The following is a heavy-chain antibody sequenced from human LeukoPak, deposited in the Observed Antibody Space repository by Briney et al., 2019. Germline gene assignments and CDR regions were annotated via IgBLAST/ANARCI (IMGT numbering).Heavy chain of an antibody. Sequence: GGSLRLSCAASGFTFSSYAMSWVRQAPGKGLEWVSAISGSGGSTYYADSVKGRFTISRDNSKNTLYLQMNSLRAEDTAVYYYAKDNLWFGHFDYWGQGTLVTVSS. V-gene: IGHV3-23*01. CDR2: ISGSGGST. D-gene: IGHD3-10*01. J-gene: IGHJ4*02. CDR1: GFTFSSYA. CDR3: AKDNLWFGHFDY.